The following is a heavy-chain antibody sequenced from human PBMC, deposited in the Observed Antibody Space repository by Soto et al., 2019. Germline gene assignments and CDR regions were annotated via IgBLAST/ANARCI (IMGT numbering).Heavy chain of an antibody. CDR2: ISAYNGNT. CDR1: GYTFTSYG. D-gene: IGHD3-3*01. V-gene: IGHV1-18*01. CDR3: ARDGVWIFGVVTNYYYGMDV. J-gene: IGHJ6*02. Sequence: VSVKVSCKASGYTFTSYGISWVRQAPGQGLEWMRWISAYNGNTNYAQKLQGRVTMTTDTSTSTAYMELRSLRSDDTAVYYCARDGVWIFGVVTNYYYGMDVWGQGTTVTVSS.